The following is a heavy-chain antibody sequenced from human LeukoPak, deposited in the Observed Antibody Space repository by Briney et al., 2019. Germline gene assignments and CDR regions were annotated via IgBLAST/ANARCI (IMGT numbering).Heavy chain of an antibody. CDR2: INPNSGGT. CDR1: GYTFTGYY. Sequence: GASVKVSCKASGYTFTGYYMHWVRQAPGQGLEWMGRINPNSGGTNYAQKFQGWVTMTRDTSIGTAYMELSRLRSDDTAVYYCARLLAGTIDYWGQGTLVTVSS. D-gene: IGHD6-19*01. CDR3: ARLLAGTIDY. V-gene: IGHV1-2*04. J-gene: IGHJ4*02.